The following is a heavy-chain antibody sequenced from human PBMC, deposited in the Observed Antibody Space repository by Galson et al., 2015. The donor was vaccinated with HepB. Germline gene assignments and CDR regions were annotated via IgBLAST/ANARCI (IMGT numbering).Heavy chain of an antibody. Sequence: SLRLSCAASGFPVSSYYMSWVRQAPGKGLEWVSLIYSGGSTDHPDSLKGRFTLPREGFKKNLYLKMNSLRAEDTAVYYCARQAITGTDSFDIWGRGTVVTVSS. V-gene: IGHV3-53*01. J-gene: IGHJ3*02. D-gene: IGHD1-20*01. CDR3: ARQAITGTDSFDI. CDR2: IYSGGST. CDR1: GFPVSSYY.